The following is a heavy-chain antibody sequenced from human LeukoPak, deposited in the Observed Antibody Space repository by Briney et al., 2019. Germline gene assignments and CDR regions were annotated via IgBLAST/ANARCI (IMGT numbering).Heavy chain of an antibody. CDR1: GFTVSNSW. V-gene: IGHV3-74*01. Sequence: GGSLKLSCAASGFTVSNSWMFWVRQAPGKGLMYVSEINNDGNRIRYVDSVKGRFTISRDGAKNTLFLQMNSLRDDDTAMYYCARGGLPGGFDYWGQGILVTVSS. J-gene: IGHJ4*02. CDR3: ARGGLPGGFDY. D-gene: IGHD7-27*01. CDR2: INNDGNRI.